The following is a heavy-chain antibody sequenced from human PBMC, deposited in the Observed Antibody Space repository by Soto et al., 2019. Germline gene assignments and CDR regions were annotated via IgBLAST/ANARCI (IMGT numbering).Heavy chain of an antibody. CDR1: GFTVSSNY. CDR2: IYSGGST. Sequence: GGSLRLSCAASGFTVSSNYMSWVRQAPGKGLEWVSLIYSGGSTYYADSVKGRFTISRHNSKNTLYLQMNSLRAEDTVVFYWAGDGCSGSNCLNWFDPGGQETLATVSS. V-gene: IGHV3-66*01. J-gene: IGHJ5*02. CDR3: AGDGCSGSNCLNWFDP. D-gene: IGHD2-15*01.